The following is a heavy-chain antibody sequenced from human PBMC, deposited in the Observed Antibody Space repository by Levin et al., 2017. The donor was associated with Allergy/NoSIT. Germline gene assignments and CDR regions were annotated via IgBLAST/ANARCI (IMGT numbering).Heavy chain of an antibody. CDR1: GFTFSTYW. Sequence: AGGSLRLSCAASGFTFSTYWMHWVRQVPGKGLVWVSRINNDGSNTRYADSVKGQFTISRDNAKNTLYLQMSSLRAEDTAVYYCARDPYSSGWDLLDYWGQGTLVTVSS. CDR2: INNDGSNT. D-gene: IGHD6-19*01. CDR3: ARDPYSSGWDLLDY. J-gene: IGHJ4*02. V-gene: IGHV3-74*01.